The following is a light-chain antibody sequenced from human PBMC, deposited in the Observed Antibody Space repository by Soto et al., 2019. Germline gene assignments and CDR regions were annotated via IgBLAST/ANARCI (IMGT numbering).Light chain of an antibody. Sequence: QSVLTQPPSASGTPGQRVTISCSGSSSNIGSNTVNWYQQLPGTAPKLLIYSNNQRPSGVPDRFSGSKSGTSASLAISGLQSEDEADYYCAPWDASLNGHVVFGGGTKVTVL. V-gene: IGLV1-44*01. J-gene: IGLJ2*01. CDR3: APWDASLNGHVV. CDR2: SNN. CDR1: SSNIGSNT.